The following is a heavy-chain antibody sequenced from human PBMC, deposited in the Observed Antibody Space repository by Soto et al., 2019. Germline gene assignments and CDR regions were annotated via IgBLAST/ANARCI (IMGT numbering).Heavy chain of an antibody. V-gene: IGHV3-23*01. CDR1: GFPLSTYG. J-gene: IGHJ6*02. CDR2: ITGTGGNT. Sequence: LRLSCAASGFPLSTYGMTWVRQAPGKGLEWVSAITGTGGNTYYVDSVKGRFTSSRDNSKNMLYLQMNSLRVEDTAVYYCARDYYGMDVWGQGTTVTVSS. CDR3: ARDYYGMDV.